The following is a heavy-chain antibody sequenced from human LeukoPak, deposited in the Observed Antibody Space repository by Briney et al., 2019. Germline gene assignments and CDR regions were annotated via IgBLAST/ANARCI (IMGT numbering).Heavy chain of an antibody. V-gene: IGHV3-21*01. CDR2: ISSSSSYI. Sequence: PGGSLRLSCAASGFTFSSYSMNWVRQAPGKGLEWVSSISSSSSYIYYADSVKGRFTISRDNAKNSLYLQMNSLRAEDTAVYYCARDARIAVAGTSYEFDYRGQGTLVTVSS. CDR3: ARDARIAVAGTSYEFDY. J-gene: IGHJ4*02. D-gene: IGHD6-19*01. CDR1: GFTFSSYS.